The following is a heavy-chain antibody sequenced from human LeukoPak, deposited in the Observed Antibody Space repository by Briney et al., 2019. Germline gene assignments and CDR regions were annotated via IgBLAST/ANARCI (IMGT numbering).Heavy chain of an antibody. CDR3: ARERLRHDYGDYPYFDY. J-gene: IGHJ4*02. Sequence: SVKVSCKASGGTFSSYAISWVRQAPGQGLEWMGGIIPIFGTANYAQKFQGRVTITTDESTSTAYMELSSLRSEDTAVYYCARERLRHDYGDYPYFDYWDQGTLVTVSS. CDR1: GGTFSSYA. D-gene: IGHD4-17*01. CDR2: IIPIFGTA. V-gene: IGHV1-69*05.